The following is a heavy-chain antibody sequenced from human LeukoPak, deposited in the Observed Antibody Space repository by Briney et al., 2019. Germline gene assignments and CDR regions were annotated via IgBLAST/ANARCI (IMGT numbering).Heavy chain of an antibody. V-gene: IGHV1-69*04. CDR2: IIPIFGIT. J-gene: IGHJ6*04. CDR3: ARDLTRDGYNHDIRYGMDV. D-gene: IGHD5-24*01. Sequence: ASVQVSCKASGGTFSSYAFSWVRQAPGQGLEWMGRIIPIFGITIYAQKFQGRVTTTADKSTSTAYMELSSLRSEDTAVYYGARDLTRDGYNHDIRYGMDVGGEGTTVTVSS. CDR1: GGTFSSYA.